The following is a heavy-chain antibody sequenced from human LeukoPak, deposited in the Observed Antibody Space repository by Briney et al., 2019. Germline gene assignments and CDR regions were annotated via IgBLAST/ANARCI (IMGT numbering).Heavy chain of an antibody. CDR1: GFTFSSYG. CDR3: ARERYSSSWLPIRDAFDI. V-gene: IGHV3-30*02. Sequence: GGSLRLSCAASGFTFSSYGMHWVRQAPGKGLEWVAFIRYDGSNKYYADSVKGRFTISRDNSKNTLYLQMNSLRAEDTAVYYCARERYSSSWLPIRDAFDIWGQGTMVTVSS. D-gene: IGHD6-13*01. J-gene: IGHJ3*02. CDR2: IRYDGSNK.